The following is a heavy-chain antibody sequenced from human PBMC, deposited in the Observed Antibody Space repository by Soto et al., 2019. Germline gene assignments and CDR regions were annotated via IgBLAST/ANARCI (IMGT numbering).Heavy chain of an antibody. V-gene: IGHV3-23*01. CDR3: AKFFVETGSNSGWPWSFHY. Sequence: EVQLLESGGGLVQPGRSLRLSCAASGFTFSNYAMSWVRQAPGQGLDWVSAISGSGGTTYYADSVKGRFTIPRDNSKNTLFLQMNSLRAEDAAVYYCAKFFVETGSNSGWPWSFHYGGQGTLVTVSS. D-gene: IGHD6-25*01. CDR2: ISGSGGTT. J-gene: IGHJ4*02. CDR1: GFTFSNYA.